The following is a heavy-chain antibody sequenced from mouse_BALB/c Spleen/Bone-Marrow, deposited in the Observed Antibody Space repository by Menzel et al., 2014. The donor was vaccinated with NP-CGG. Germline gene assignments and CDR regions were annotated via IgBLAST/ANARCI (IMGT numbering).Heavy chain of an antibody. J-gene: IGHJ1*01. CDR1: GFTFTDYY. CDR2: IRNKAKGYTT. V-gene: IGHV7-3*02. CDR3: ARDENVGIYWYFDV. Sequence: EVMLVESGGGLVQPGGSLRLSCEPSGFTFTDYYMSWVRQPPGKALEWLGFIRNKAKGYTTDYSASVKGRFTISRDSSQSISYLQMNTLRAEDSATYYCARDENVGIYWYFDVWGAGTTVTVSS.